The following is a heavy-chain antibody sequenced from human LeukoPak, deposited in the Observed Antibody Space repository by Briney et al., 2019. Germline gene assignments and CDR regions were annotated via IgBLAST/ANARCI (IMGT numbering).Heavy chain of an antibody. CDR3: ARDDGAADGKFDY. Sequence: GGSLRLSCAASGFTFAIYAIHWVRQAPGKGLEWVAVISYDGSNTYYADPVTGRFTISRDNSKNMLYLQMDSLRAEDTAVYYCARDDGAADGKFDYWGQGTLVTVSS. V-gene: IGHV3-30-3*01. J-gene: IGHJ4*02. CDR2: ISYDGSNT. D-gene: IGHD6-13*01. CDR1: GFTFAIYA.